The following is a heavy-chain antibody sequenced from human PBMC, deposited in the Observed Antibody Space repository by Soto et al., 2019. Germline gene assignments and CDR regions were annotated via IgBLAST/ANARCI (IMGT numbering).Heavy chain of an antibody. D-gene: IGHD2-21*02. CDR2: ISAYNGNT. CDR1: GYTFTSYG. CDR3: ARDCGGDCYGLYYYGMDV. J-gene: IGHJ6*02. V-gene: IGHV1-18*01. Sequence: QVQLVQSGAEVKKPGASVKVSCKASGYTFTSYGISWVRQAPGQGLEWMGWISAYNGNTNYAQKLQGRVTMTTDTSTSTAYMELSSLRSDDTAVYYCARDCGGDCYGLYYYGMDVWGQGTTVTVSS.